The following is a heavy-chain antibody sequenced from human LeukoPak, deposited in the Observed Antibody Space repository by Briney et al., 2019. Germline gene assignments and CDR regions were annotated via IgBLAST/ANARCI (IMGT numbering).Heavy chain of an antibody. CDR1: GLTFSSSW. Sequence: GGSLRLSCAVSGLTFSSSWMDWVRQAPGKGLERVASINPDGNKKYSADSVKGRFTISRDNAENSLYLQMNSLRVEDTAFYYCARDLAYSRLDYWGQGMLVTVSS. J-gene: IGHJ4*02. D-gene: IGHD5-18*01. CDR3: ARDLAYSRLDY. V-gene: IGHV3-7*01. CDR2: INPDGNKK.